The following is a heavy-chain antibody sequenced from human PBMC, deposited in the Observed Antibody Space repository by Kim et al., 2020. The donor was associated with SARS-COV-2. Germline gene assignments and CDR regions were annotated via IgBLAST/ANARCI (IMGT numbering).Heavy chain of an antibody. J-gene: IGHJ4*02. D-gene: IGHD3-22*01. CDR3: ARDYDSSGYRLNEFIC. CDR2: ISAYNGNT. CDR1: GYTFTSYG. Sequence: ASVKVSCKASGYTFTSYGISWVRQAPGQGLEWMGWISAYNGNTNYAQKLQGRVTMTTDTSTSTAYMELRSPRSDDTAVYYCARDYDSSGYRLNEFICWGQGTLVTVSS. V-gene: IGHV1-18*01.